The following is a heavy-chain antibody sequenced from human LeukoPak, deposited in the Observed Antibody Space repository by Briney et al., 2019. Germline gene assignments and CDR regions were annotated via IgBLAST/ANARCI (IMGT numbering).Heavy chain of an antibody. CDR3: ARRRVDGDYGSFDY. J-gene: IGHJ4*02. V-gene: IGHV4-59*08. CDR2: IYYSGST. Sequence: SEALSLTCTVSGGSISSYYWSWIRQPPGKGLEWIGYIYYSGSTNYNPSLKSRVTISVDTSKNQFSLKLSSVTAADTAVYYCARRRVDGDYGSFDYWGQGTLVTVSS. CDR1: GGSISSYY. D-gene: IGHD4-17*01.